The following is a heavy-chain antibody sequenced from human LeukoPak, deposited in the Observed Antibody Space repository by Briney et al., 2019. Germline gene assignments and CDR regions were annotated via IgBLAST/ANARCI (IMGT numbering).Heavy chain of an antibody. CDR2: FYYDGST. CDR3: TRGITGHYRSMGGFAFDI. CDR1: GASVTQHY. V-gene: IGHV4-59*02. D-gene: IGHD2-8*02. J-gene: IGHJ3*02. Sequence: SETLSLTCTVSGASVTQHYWSWIRQPLGKGLEYIGYFYYDGSTNYTPSVRPRVTILVDTSKNQFTLNLRSVTAADTAKYYCTRGITGHYRSMGGFAFDIWGQGTMVAVSS.